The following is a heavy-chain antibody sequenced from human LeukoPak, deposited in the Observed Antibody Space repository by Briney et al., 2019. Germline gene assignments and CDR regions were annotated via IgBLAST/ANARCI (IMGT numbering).Heavy chain of an antibody. V-gene: IGHV1-2*06. CDR1: GYTFTGYY. CDR3: ATWDIVVVVAATRTDY. Sequence: GASVKVSCKASGYTFTGYYMHWVRQAPGQGLEWMGRINPNGGGTNYAQKFQGRVTMTRDTSISTAYMELSRLRSDDTAVYHCATWDIVVVVAATRTDYWGQGILVTVSS. CDR2: INPNGGGT. D-gene: IGHD2-15*01. J-gene: IGHJ4*02.